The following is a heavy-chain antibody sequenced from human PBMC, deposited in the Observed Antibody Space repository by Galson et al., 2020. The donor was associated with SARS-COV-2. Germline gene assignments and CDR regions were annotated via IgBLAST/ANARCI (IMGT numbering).Heavy chain of an antibody. CDR3: ASSITMIVAAHGFGSLRYHDAFDI. CDR1: GFTFSSYA. CDR2: ISSNGGST. D-gene: IGHD3-22*01. J-gene: IGHJ3*02. V-gene: IGHV3-64*01. Sequence: QAGGSLRLSCAASGFTFSSYAMHWVRQAPGKGLEYVSAISSNGGSTYYANSVKGRFTISRDNSKNTLYLQMGSLRAEDMAVYYCASSITMIVAAHGFGSLRYHDAFDIWGQGTMVTVSS.